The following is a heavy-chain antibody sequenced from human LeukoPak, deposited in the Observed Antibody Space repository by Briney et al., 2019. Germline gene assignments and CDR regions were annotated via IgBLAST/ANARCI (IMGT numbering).Heavy chain of an antibody. CDR3: ARDSYYYDSSGYSYFDY. Sequence: PSETLSLTCTVSGGSISSYYWSWIRQPAGKGLEWIGRIYTSGSTNYNPSLKSRVTMSVDTSKNQFSLKLSSVTAADTAVYYCARDSYYYDSSGYSYFDYWGQGTLVTVPS. CDR1: GGSISSYY. D-gene: IGHD3-22*01. CDR2: IYTSGST. V-gene: IGHV4-4*07. J-gene: IGHJ4*02.